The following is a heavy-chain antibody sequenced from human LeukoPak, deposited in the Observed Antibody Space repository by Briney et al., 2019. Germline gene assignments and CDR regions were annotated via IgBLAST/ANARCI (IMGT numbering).Heavy chain of an antibody. J-gene: IGHJ4*02. Sequence: GESLKISCRGSGYSFTDYWVAWVRHMPGKGLEWMGFIWPGDSSTMYSPSFQGQVTISADRSISTAYLQWSSLKASDTAMYYCARLGDAVAGPFDYWGQGTLVTVSS. CDR2: IWPGDSST. CDR3: ARLGDAVAGPFDY. CDR1: GYSFTDYW. D-gene: IGHD6-19*01. V-gene: IGHV5-51*01.